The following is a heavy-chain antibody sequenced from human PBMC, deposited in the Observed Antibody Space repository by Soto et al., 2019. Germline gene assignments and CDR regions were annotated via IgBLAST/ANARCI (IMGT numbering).Heavy chain of an antibody. CDR3: ARGHKRGLYGGARPRFGYFDY. D-gene: IGHD4-17*01. Sequence: SETLSLTCAVYGGSFSGYYWSWIRQPPGKGLEWIGEINHSGSTNYNPSLKSRVTISVDTSKNQFSLKLSSVTAADTAVYYCARGHKRGLYGGARPRFGYFDYWGQGTLVTVSS. V-gene: IGHV4-34*01. CDR1: GGSFSGYY. CDR2: INHSGST. J-gene: IGHJ4*02.